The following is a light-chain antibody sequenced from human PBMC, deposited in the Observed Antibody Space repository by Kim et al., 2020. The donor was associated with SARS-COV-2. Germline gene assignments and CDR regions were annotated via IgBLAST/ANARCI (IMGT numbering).Light chain of an antibody. Sequence: SYELTQPPSVSVAPGKPARITCGGNNIGSKSVHWYQQKPGQAPVLVIYYDSDRPSGIPERFSGSNSGNTATLTISRVEAGDEADYYCQVWDSGSDHVVFGGGTQLTVL. J-gene: IGLJ2*01. CDR1: NIGSKS. CDR2: YDS. CDR3: QVWDSGSDHVV. V-gene: IGLV3-21*04.